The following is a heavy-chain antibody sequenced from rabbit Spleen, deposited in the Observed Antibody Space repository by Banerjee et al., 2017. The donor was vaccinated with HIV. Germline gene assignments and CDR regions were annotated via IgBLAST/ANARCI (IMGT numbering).Heavy chain of an antibody. D-gene: IGHD4-1*01. CDR1: GCSVSSSYY. Sequence: EESGGDLVKPGASLTLTCTTSGCSVSSSYYMCWVRQAPGKGLEWIACIDTNDGDTDYASWAKGRFTISKASSTTVTLQMTSLTVADTATYFCARVSETSGWGEDLWGQGTLVTVS. CDR2: IDTNDGDT. V-gene: IGHV1S40*01. J-gene: IGHJ6*01. CDR3: ARVSETSGWGEDL.